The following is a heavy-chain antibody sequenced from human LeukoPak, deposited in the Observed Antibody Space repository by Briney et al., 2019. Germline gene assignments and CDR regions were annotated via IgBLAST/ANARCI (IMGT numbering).Heavy chain of an antibody. CDR3: AYRRKWNFFAY. CDR1: EFSITTSGVG. Sequence: SGPTLVRPTQTLTLTCTFSEFSITTSGVGVGWIRQPPGKALEWLAVIYWDDDKRYSPSLKSRLTITKDISKNQVVLMITNVDPLDTATYFCAYRRKWNFFAYWGQGALVTVFS. D-gene: IGHD1-26*01. V-gene: IGHV2-5*02. J-gene: IGHJ4*02. CDR2: IYWDDDK.